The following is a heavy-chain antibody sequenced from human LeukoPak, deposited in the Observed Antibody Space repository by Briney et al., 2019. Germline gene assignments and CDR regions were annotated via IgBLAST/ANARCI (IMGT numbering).Heavy chain of an antibody. D-gene: IGHD2-21*02. J-gene: IGHJ4*02. CDR2: INHSGST. CDR3: ATTGLGGDCYY. Sequence: SETLSLTCAVYGGSFSGYYWSWTRQPPGKGLEWIGEINHSGSTNYNPSLKSRVTISVDTSKNQFSLKLSSVTAADTAVYYCATTGLGGDCYYWGQGTLVTVSS. CDR1: GGSFSGYY. V-gene: IGHV4-34*01.